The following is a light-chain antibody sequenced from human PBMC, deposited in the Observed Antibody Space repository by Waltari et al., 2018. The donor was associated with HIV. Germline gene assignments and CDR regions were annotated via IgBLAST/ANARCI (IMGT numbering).Light chain of an antibody. J-gene: IGLJ3*02. CDR3: SSYAGSSTWV. CDR1: SSDAGDDNY. Sequence: QSALTQPPSASGSHGQSVTISCTGISSDAGDDNYVSWYQQSPGKAPKFIIYEVSKPPSGVPDRFSGSKSGNTASLTVSGLQADDEADYYCSSYAGSSTWVFGGGTKLTVL. V-gene: IGLV2-8*01. CDR2: EVS.